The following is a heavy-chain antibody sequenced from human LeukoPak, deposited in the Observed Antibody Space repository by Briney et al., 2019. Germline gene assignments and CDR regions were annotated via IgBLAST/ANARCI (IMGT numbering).Heavy chain of an antibody. CDR2: INGRGGST. CDR3: TTDHVGATVEFDS. CDR1: GFTFSNSA. D-gene: IGHD1-26*01. Sequence: PGGSLRLSCAASGFTFSNSAMNWVRQAPGKGLEWVSAINGRGGSTYYADSVKGRFTISRDNSKNTLYLHMSSLRTEDTAIYYCTTDHVGATVEFDSWGQGTPVTVSS. V-gene: IGHV3-23*01. J-gene: IGHJ4*02.